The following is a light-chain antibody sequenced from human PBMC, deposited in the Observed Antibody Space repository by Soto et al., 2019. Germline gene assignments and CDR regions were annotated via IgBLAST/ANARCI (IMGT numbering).Light chain of an antibody. CDR2: GNN. CDR3: QSYDSTRSARYV. Sequence: QSALTQPPSVSGAPGQRVTISCTGSSSNIGAGYDVHWYQQRPGTAPKLLIFGNNNRPSGVPDRFSGSKSGTSASLAITGLQDEDEGDYYCQSYDSTRSARYVFGSGTKLTVL. CDR1: SSNIGAGYD. V-gene: IGLV1-40*01. J-gene: IGLJ1*01.